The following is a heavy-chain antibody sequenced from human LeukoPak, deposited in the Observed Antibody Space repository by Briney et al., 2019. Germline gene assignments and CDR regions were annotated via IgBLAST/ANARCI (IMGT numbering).Heavy chain of an antibody. V-gene: IGHV1-69*13. D-gene: IGHD4-17*01. J-gene: IGHJ5*02. CDR1: GYSFTGYY. Sequence: RASVRVSCKASGYSFTGYYMHWVRQAPGQGLEWMGGIIPIFGTANYAQKFQGRVTITADESTSTAYMELSSLRSEDTAVYYCARDVSNYGDNNWFDPWGQGTLVTVSS. CDR3: ARDVSNYGDNNWFDP. CDR2: IIPIFGTA.